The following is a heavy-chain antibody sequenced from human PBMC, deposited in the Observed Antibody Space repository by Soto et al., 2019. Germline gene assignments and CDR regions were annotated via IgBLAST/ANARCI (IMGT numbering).Heavy chain of an antibody. CDR2: ISAYNGNT. CDR3: AREMGTIFYD. V-gene: IGHV1-18*04. CDR1: GYTFTSYC. D-gene: IGHD1-1*01. J-gene: IGHJ4*02. Sequence: ASVKVSCKSSGYTFTSYCLSWVRQAPGQGLEWMGWISAYNGNTNYAQKLQGRVTMTRDTSARIAYMELGSLRSDDTAVYYCAREMGTIFYDWGQGTLVTVSS.